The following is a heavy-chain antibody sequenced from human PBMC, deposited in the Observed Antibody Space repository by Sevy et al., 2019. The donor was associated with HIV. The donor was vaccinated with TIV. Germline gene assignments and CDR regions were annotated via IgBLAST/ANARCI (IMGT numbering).Heavy chain of an antibody. D-gene: IGHD3-10*01. CDR3: AKDRVSGTYYTGDFDY. J-gene: IGHJ4*02. V-gene: IGHV3-48*03. CDR2: ISNSGSTT. Sequence: GGSLRLSCAASGFTFNTYEMNWVRQAPGKGLEWISYISNSGSTTYYADSVKGRFTISRDNSKNTLYLQMNTLRAEDTAVYYCAKDRVSGTYYTGDFDYWGQGTLVTVSS. CDR1: GFTFNTYE.